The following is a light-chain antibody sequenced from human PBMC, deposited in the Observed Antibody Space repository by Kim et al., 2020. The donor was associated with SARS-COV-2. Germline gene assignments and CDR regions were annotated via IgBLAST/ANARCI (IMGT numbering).Light chain of an antibody. CDR1: QIVDTY. V-gene: IGKV1-5*03. CDR3: QHYIRFPYT. CDR2: QAS. Sequence: SASVGDRVTITCRASQIVDTYLAWYQQKPGKAHNLLIYQASNLQIGVPSRFSGSGSGAEFTLTISSLQPDDFATYYCQHYIRFPYTFGQGTKLEI. J-gene: IGKJ2*01.